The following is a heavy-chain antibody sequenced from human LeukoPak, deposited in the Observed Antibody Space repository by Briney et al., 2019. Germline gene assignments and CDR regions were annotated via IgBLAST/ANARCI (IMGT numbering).Heavy chain of an antibody. V-gene: IGHV1-69*05. CDR2: IIPIFGTA. CDR1: GGTFSSYA. Sequence: SSVKVPCKASGGTFSSYAISWVRQAPGQGLEWMGRIIPIFGTANYAQKFQGRVTITTDESTSTAYMELSSLRSEDTAVYYCARDLFGVVVAATNWFDPWGQGTLVTVSS. J-gene: IGHJ5*02. CDR3: ARDLFGVVVAATNWFDP. D-gene: IGHD2-15*01.